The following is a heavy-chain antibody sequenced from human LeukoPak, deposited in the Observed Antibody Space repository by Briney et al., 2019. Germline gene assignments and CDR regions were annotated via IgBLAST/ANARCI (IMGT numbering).Heavy chain of an antibody. CDR2: TYYRSKWYN. CDR3: ARETLMVRGVPSCFDY. V-gene: IGHV6-1*01. D-gene: IGHD3-10*01. J-gene: IGHJ4*02. CDR1: GDSVSSNSAA. Sequence: SQTLSLTCAISGDSVSSNSAAWNWIRQSPPRGLEWLGRTYYRSKWYNDYAVSVKSRITINPDTSKNQFSLQLNSVTPEDTAVYYCARETLMVRGVPSCFDYWGQGTLVTVSS.